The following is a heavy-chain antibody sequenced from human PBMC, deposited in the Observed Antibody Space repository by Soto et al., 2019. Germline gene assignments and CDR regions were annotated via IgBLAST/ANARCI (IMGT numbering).Heavy chain of an antibody. CDR1: GGTFSSYA. CDR3: ARDRRYCSGGSCPYYFDY. CDR2: IIPIFGTA. D-gene: IGHD2-15*01. J-gene: IGHJ4*02. Sequence: QVQLVQSGAEVKKPGSSVKVSCTASGGTFSSYAISWVRQAPGQGLEWMGGIIPIFGTANYAQKFQGRVTITADESTSTAYMELSSLRSEDTAVYYCARDRRYCSGGSCPYYFDYWGQGTLVTVSS. V-gene: IGHV1-69*01.